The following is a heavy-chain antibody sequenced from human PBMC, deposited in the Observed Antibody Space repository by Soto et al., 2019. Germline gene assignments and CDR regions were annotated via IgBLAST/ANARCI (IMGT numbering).Heavy chain of an antibody. CDR1: VFTFSSYW. V-gene: IGHV3-74*01. J-gene: IGHJ4*02. CDR2: IDEYGSTI. D-gene: IGHD3-10*01. CDR3: TRDIGGKGAY. Sequence: AGGSLRLSCAASVFTFSSYWMHWVRQVPGKGLLWVSRIDEYGSTINYADSVKGRFTISRDNARNTLYLEMNSLRAEDTALYYCTRDIGGKGAYWGPGTLVTVSS.